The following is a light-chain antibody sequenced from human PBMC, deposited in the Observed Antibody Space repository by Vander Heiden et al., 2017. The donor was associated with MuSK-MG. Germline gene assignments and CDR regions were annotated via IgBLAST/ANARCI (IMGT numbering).Light chain of an antibody. J-gene: IGLJ2*01. V-gene: IGLV3-21*02. CDR3: QVWDSAADHVV. Sequence: YVLTQPPSVSVAPAPPARFTCVGSNIGTKYVPWYRQRPGQAPLLIVYEDKERHSGIADRFSGTNSGNTAILTISRVEGGDEDDYYCQVWDSAADHVVFGGGTKLTVL. CDR2: EDK. CDR1: NIGTKY.